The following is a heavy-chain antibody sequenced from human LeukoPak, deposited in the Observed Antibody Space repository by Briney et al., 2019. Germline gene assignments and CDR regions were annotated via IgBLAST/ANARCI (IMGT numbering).Heavy chain of an antibody. J-gene: IGHJ4*02. CDR2: ISSSSSYI. D-gene: IGHD3-3*01. Sequence: GGSLRLSCAASGFTFSSYSMNWVRQAPGKGLEWVSSISSSSSYIYYADSVKGRFTISRDNAKNSLYLQMNSLRAEDTAVYYCARGSEWTSWVSDYWGQGTLVTVSS. CDR1: GFTFSSYS. CDR3: ARGSEWTSWVSDY. V-gene: IGHV3-21*01.